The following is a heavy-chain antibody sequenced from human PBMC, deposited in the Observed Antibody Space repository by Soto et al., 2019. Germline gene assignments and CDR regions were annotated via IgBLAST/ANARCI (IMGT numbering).Heavy chain of an antibody. D-gene: IGHD6-19*01. V-gene: IGHV1-3*01. CDR3: ARGPPTGSSGWFYFDS. CDR1: GYPFINFA. Sequence: QVQLVQSGAEVKKPGASVKVSCKASGYPFINFAIHWVRQAPGQRLEWIGWIHGGTGNTKYSEKFQDRVTITRDTSASIVYMELSRLRSDDTAVYYCARGPPTGSSGWFYFDSWGQGPLVTVSS. CDR2: IHGGTGNT. J-gene: IGHJ4*02.